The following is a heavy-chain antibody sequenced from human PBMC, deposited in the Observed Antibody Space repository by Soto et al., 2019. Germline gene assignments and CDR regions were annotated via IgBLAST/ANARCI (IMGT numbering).Heavy chain of an antibody. CDR1: GYTFTSYD. V-gene: IGHV1-8*01. Sequence: QVQLVQSGAEVKKPGASVKVSCKASGYTFTSYDINWVRQATGQGLEWMGWMNPNSGNTGYAHKFQGRVTMTRNTAISTAYMALSSLRSEDTAVYYCASRPFSSSGWYREDYWGQGTLVTVSS. CDR2: MNPNSGNT. J-gene: IGHJ4*02. CDR3: ASRPFSSSGWYREDY. D-gene: IGHD6-19*01.